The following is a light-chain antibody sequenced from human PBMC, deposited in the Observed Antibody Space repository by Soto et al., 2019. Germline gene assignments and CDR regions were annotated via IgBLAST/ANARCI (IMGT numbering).Light chain of an antibody. J-gene: IGKJ1*01. V-gene: IGKV3-11*01. CDR2: DAS. Sequence: DILLAQSPATLSLSPGERATLSCRASQTISNYLAWYQQKPGQAPRLLIYDASNRAAGIPARFSGRGSGADFTLTISSLEPEDFAVYYCQQRRNWPQTFVQGTRVELK. CDR1: QTISNY. CDR3: QQRRNWPQT.